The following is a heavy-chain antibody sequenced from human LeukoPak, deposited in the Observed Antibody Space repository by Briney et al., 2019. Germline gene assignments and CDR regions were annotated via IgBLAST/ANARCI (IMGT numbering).Heavy chain of an antibody. CDR3: ARDSGTNGYYFEYFHH. CDR1: GFTFSNYA. D-gene: IGHD3-22*01. CDR2: VSYDGTNK. Sequence: GGSLRLSCAASGFTFSNYAMHWVRQAPGKGLEWVAVVSYDGTNKYSADSVKGRFTISRDNSKNTVYLQMNSLRPEDTAVYYCARDSGTNGYYFEYFHHWGQGTLVTVSS. V-gene: IGHV3-30-3*01. J-gene: IGHJ1*01.